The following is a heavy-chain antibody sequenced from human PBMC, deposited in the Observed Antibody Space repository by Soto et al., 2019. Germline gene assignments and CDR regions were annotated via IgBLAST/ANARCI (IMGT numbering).Heavy chain of an antibody. CDR2: ISAYNGNT. D-gene: IGHD6-6*01. J-gene: IGHJ5*02. CDR3: ARDGSIAARNWFDP. V-gene: IGHV1-18*04. CDR1: GYTFTSYG. Sequence: ASVKVSCKASGYTFTSYGISWARQAPGQGLEWMGWISAYNGNTNYAQKLQGRVTMTTDTSTSTAYMELRSLRSDDTAVYYCARDGSIAARNWFDPWGQGTLVTVSS.